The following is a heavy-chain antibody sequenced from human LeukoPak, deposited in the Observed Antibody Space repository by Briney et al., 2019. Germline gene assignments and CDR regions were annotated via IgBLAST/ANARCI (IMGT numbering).Heavy chain of an antibody. J-gene: IGHJ4*02. CDR1: GFTFSTYS. V-gene: IGHV3-21*01. CDR2: ISSSSSSI. CDR3: ARGFGELSSIFDY. D-gene: IGHD3-10*01. Sequence: KSGGSLRLSCAASGFTFSTYSMNWVRQAPGKGLEWVSSISSSSSSIYYSDSVKGRFTVSRDNAKNSLYLQMNSLRDEDTAVYYCARGFGELSSIFDYWGQGTLVTVSS.